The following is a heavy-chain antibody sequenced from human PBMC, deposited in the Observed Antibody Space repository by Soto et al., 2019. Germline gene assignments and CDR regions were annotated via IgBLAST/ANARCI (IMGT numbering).Heavy chain of an antibody. CDR3: ARRQSSSWYGL. CDR2: IYCSGST. V-gene: IGHV4-39*01. CDR1: GGFISSSTYY. D-gene: IGHD6-13*01. Sequence: PSETLSLTCTVSGGFISSSTYYGGWIRQPPGKGLEWIGSIYCSGSTYYNPSLKSRVTISVDTSKNQFSLKLSSVTAADTAVYYCARRQSSSWYGLWGQGTLVTVS. J-gene: IGHJ4*02.